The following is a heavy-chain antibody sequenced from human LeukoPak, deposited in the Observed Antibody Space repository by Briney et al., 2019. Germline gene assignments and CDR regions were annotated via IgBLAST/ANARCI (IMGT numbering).Heavy chain of an antibody. CDR3: ARDSDSYGMDV. CDR1: GGSISSYY. J-gene: IGHJ6*02. V-gene: IGHV4-59*01. Sequence: SETLSLTSTVSGGSISSYYWSWIRQPPGKGLEWIGYIYYSGSTNYNPSLKSRVTISVDTSKNQFSLKLSSVTAADTAVYYCARDSDSYGMDVWGQGTTVTVSS. D-gene: IGHD3-3*01. CDR2: IYYSGST.